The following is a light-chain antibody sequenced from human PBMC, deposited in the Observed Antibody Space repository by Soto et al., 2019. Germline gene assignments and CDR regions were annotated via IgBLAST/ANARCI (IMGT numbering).Light chain of an antibody. V-gene: IGKV1-5*01. CDR3: QHYNIFSRT. CDR1: QSISNW. J-gene: IGKJ1*01. CDR2: DAS. Sequence: DIQMTQSPSTLSASVGDRVSITCRASQSISNWLAWYQQKPGKAPKLLIYDASSLESGVPSRFSGSGSGTEFNLTISSLQPEDFATYYCQHYNIFSRTFGQGTKVEIK.